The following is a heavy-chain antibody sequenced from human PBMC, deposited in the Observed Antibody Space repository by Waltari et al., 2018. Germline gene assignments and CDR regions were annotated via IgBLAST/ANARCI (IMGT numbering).Heavy chain of an antibody. CDR1: GYTFTDSY. CDR2: INPKTGDT. V-gene: IGHV1-2*02. CDR3: ATLSTA. J-gene: IGHJ1*01. Sequence: QVQLVQSGAEVKPPGASVRLSCKTSGYTFTDSYLHWVRQVPGQGLEWLAWINPKTGDTYYAQRYRGRVTVTMDTSSSSVFMEMQRLTSDDTAVYYCATLSTAWGQGTLVTVSS.